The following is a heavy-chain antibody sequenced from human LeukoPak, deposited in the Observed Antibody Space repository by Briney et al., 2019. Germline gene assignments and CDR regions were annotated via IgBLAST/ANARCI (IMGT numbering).Heavy chain of an antibody. CDR1: GFIFSSYC. Sequence: GGSLRLSCVASGFIFSSYCMHWVRQAPGKGLEWVAVISFDESNKYYADSVKGRFTISRDNSQNTLYLQMNSLRAEDTAVYYCAKERHSVTAFDYWGQGTLVTVSS. D-gene: IGHD2-21*02. CDR3: AKERHSVTAFDY. V-gene: IGHV3-30*18. CDR2: ISFDESNK. J-gene: IGHJ4*02.